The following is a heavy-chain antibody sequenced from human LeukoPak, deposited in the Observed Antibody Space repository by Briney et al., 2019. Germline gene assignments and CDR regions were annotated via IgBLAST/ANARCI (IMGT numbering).Heavy chain of an antibody. CDR2: LGTAGDT. CDR1: GFILSNYA. D-gene: IGHD5-24*01. J-gene: IGHJ4*02. V-gene: IGHV3-13*01. Sequence: GGSLRLSCAASGFILSNYAMHWVRQPAGKGLEWVSALGTAGDTFYPGSVKGRLTISRDNAKKSLFLRMSSLRAEDTAIYYCARQSTPHGNFDYWGQGTLVTVSS. CDR3: ARQSTPHGNFDY.